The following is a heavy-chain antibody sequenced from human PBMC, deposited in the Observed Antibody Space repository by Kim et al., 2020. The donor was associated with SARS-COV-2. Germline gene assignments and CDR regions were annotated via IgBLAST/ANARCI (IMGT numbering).Heavy chain of an antibody. CDR2: IYYSGST. CDR3: ARGTSITMVRGVITWFDP. D-gene: IGHD3-10*01. CDR1: GGSISSYY. J-gene: IGHJ5*02. Sequence: SETLSLTCTVSGGSISSYYWSWIRQPPGKGLEWIGYIYYSGSTNYNPSLKSRVTISVDTSKNQFSLKLSSVTAADTAVDYCARGTSITMVRGVITWFDPWGQGTLVTVSS. V-gene: IGHV4-59*01.